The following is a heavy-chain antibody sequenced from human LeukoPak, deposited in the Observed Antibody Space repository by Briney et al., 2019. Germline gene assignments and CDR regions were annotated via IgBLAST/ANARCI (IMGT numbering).Heavy chain of an antibody. J-gene: IGHJ6*02. CDR2: IYYSGST. Sequence: SETLSLTCTVSGGSISSYYWSWIRQPPGKGLEWIGYIYYSGSTNYNPSLKSRVTISVDTSKNQFSLKLSSVTAADTAVYYCARHGAGLISPHYYYYGMDVWGQGTTVTVSS. CDR1: GGSISSYY. V-gene: IGHV4-59*08. D-gene: IGHD1-26*01. CDR3: ARHGAGLISPHYYYYGMDV.